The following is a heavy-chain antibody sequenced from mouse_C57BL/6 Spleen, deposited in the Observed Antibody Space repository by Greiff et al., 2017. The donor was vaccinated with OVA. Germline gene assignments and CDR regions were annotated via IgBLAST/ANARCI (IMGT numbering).Heavy chain of an antibody. Sequence: EVQGVESGGGLVQPGGSLKLSCAASGFTFSDYYMYWVRQTPEKRLEWVAYISNGGGSTYYPDTVKGRFTISRDNAKNTLYLHMSRLKSEDTAMYYCARVRSNPGYCDYCGQGTTLTVSS. V-gene: IGHV5-12*01. J-gene: IGHJ2*01. D-gene: IGHD2-5*01. CDR3: ARVRSNPGYCDY. CDR2: ISNGGGST. CDR1: GFTFSDYY.